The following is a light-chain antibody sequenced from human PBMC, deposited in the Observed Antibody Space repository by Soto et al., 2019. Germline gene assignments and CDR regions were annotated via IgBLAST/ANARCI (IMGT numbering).Light chain of an antibody. CDR2: GAS. V-gene: IGKV3-20*01. CDR3: QQYDSSPYT. CDR1: QSVSSSY. Sequence: EIVLTQSPSTLSLSPGERATLSCRASQSVSSSYLAWYQQKPGQAPRLLIYGASSRATGIPDRFSGSGSGTDFTLTISRLEPEDFAVYYCQQYDSSPYTFGQGTKVDIK. J-gene: IGKJ2*01.